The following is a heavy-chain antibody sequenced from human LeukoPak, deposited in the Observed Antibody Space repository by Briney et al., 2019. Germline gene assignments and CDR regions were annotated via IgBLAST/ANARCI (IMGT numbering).Heavy chain of an antibody. CDR3: AKGALSTIFDY. Sequence: GGSLRLSCAASGFTFTTYAMSWVRQAPGKGLEWVSSISNTADPRYYAASVKGRFAISRDNSMNSLYLQMNSLTAEDTAVYYCAKGALSTIFDYWGQGTLVTVSS. J-gene: IGHJ4*02. CDR1: GFTFTTYA. CDR2: ISNTADPR. D-gene: IGHD2-2*01. V-gene: IGHV3-23*01.